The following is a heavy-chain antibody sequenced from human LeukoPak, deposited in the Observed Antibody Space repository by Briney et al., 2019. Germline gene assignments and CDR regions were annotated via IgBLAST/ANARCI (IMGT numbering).Heavy chain of an antibody. Sequence: QTGGSLRLSCAASGFTLSSYWMSWVRQAPREGLEWVANIKQDGSEKYYVDSVKGRFTISRDNAKNSLYLQMNSLRAEDTAVYYCAREFRRAGTLDYWGQGTLVTVSS. V-gene: IGHV3-7*01. J-gene: IGHJ4*02. CDR3: AREFRRAGTLDY. CDR2: IKQDGSEK. D-gene: IGHD6-13*01. CDR1: GFTLSSYW.